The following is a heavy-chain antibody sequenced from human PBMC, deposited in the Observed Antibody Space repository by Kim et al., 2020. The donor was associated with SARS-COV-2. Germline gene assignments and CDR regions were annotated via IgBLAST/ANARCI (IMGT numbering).Heavy chain of an antibody. CDR1: GFTFSSYV. D-gene: IGHD3-22*01. J-gene: IGHJ4*02. Sequence: GGSLRLSCAASGFTFSSYVMSWVRQAPGKGLEWVSGISGGAGSTYYADSVKGRFTISRDNSKNTMYLQMNSLRVEDTAIYYCANAHYYENSGMRYYFDYWGQGTLVTVSS. CDR2: ISGGAGST. V-gene: IGHV3-23*01. CDR3: ANAHYYENSGMRYYFDY.